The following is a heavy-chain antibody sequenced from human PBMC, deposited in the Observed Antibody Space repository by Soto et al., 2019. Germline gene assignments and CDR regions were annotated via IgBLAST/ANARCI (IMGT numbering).Heavy chain of an antibody. J-gene: IGHJ4*02. CDR2: IYWDDDK. D-gene: IGHD1-26*01. Sequence: QITLKESGPTLVKPTQTLTLTCTFSGFSLSTSGVGVGWLRQPPVKALEWLAAIYWDDDKRYSPSLESRLTSTKDTSNNQVVLIMTNMNPVDTATYYCAHIGVGTTYLCDYWGQGTLITVSS. CDR1: GFSLSTSGVG. CDR3: AHIGVGTTYLCDY. V-gene: IGHV2-5*02.